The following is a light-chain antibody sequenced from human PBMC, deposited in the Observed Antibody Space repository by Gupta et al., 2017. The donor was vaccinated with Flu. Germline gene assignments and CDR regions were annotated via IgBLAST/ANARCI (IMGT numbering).Light chain of an antibody. CDR2: EVR. J-gene: IGLJ3*02. V-gene: IGLV2-14*01. CDR3: SSYTSSSTLRV. CDR1: SRDVGGYNY. Sequence: QSALTQPASVSGSPGQSINISCTGTSRDVGGYNYVSWYQQHPGKAPKLMIYEVRNRPSGVSNRFSGSKSGNTASLTISGLQAEDEADYYCSSYTSSSTLRVFGGGTKLTVL.